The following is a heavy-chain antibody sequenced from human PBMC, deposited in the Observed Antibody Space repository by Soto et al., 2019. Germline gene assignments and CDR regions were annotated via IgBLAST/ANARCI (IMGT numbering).Heavy chain of an antibody. D-gene: IGHD2-2*02. CDR2: IIPIFDTA. J-gene: IGHJ6*02. V-gene: IGHV1-69*13. Sequence: PSVKVTCKASGGTFSSYAISWVRQAPGQGLEWMGGIIPIFDTANYAQKFQGRVTITADESMSTAYMELSSLRSEDTAVYYCARGKIVVVPAAIGPHYYYYGMDVWGQGTTVTVSS. CDR1: GGTFSSYA. CDR3: ARGKIVVVPAAIGPHYYYYGMDV.